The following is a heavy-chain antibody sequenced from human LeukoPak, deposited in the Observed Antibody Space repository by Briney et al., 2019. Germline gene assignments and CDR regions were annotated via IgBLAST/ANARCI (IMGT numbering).Heavy chain of an antibody. CDR3: AREADYSNYLIDY. Sequence: QPGGSLRLSCAASGFTFSSYWMSWVRQAPGKGLEWVANIKQDGSEKYYVDSVKGRFTISRDNAKNTLYLQMNSLRAEDTAVYYCAREADYSNYLIDYWGQGTLVTVSS. D-gene: IGHD4-11*01. CDR2: IKQDGSEK. J-gene: IGHJ4*02. CDR1: GFTFSSYW. V-gene: IGHV3-7*01.